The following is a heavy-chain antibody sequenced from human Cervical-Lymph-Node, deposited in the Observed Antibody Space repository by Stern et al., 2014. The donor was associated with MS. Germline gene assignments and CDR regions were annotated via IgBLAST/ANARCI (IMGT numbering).Heavy chain of an antibody. CDR2: IIPIFGIA. D-gene: IGHD4-17*01. CDR3: ATPATVTVGSMDV. CDR1: GGTFSSHA. Sequence: VQLVESGAEVKKPGSSVKVSCKASGGTFSSHAINWVRQAPGQGLEWMGGIIPIFGIATYAQKFQDRATITADESTSTAYMELSSLRSEDTAVYYCATPATVTVGSMDVWGQGTTVTVSS. J-gene: IGHJ6*02. V-gene: IGHV1-69*01.